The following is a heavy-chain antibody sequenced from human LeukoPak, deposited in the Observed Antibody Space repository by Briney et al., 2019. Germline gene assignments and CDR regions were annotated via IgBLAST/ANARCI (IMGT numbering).Heavy chain of an antibody. J-gene: IGHJ3*02. V-gene: IGHV4-4*07. CDR1: GGSISSYY. CDR2: IYTSGST. D-gene: IGHD6-19*01. CDR3: ARESLAVAIPFGYGDAFDI. Sequence: SETLSLTCTVSGGSISSYYWSWIRQPAGKGLEWIGRIYTSGSTNYNPSLKGRVTMSVDTSKNQFSLKLSSVTAADTAVYYCARESLAVAIPFGYGDAFDIWGQGTMVTVSS.